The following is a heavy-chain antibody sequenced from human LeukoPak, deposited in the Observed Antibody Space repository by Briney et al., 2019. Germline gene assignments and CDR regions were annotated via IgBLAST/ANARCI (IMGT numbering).Heavy chain of an antibody. J-gene: IGHJ5*02. Sequence: SVKVSCKASGGTFSSYAISWVRQAPGQGLEWMGGIIPIFGTANYAQKFQGRVTITTDESTSTAHMELSSLRSEDTAVYYCASSGMVRGVIIFTLSSWGQGTLVTVSS. CDR2: IIPIFGTA. D-gene: IGHD3-10*01. V-gene: IGHV1-69*05. CDR1: GGTFSSYA. CDR3: ASSGMVRGVIIFTLSS.